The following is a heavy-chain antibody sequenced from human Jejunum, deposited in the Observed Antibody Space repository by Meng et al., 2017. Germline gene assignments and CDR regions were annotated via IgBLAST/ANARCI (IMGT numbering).Heavy chain of an antibody. J-gene: IGHJ2*01. CDR3: ARADYVRYFDL. CDR1: GGSIESNNW. D-gene: IGHD3-10*02. Sequence: QGKRPDSGPGLVKPSETLSLTWAVSGGSIESNNWWTWIRQPLGQGLEWIGEVYHSGSTHYNPSLQSRVTISIDNSKNRFSLSLNSVTAADTAIYYCARADYVRYFDLWGRGTLVTVSS. CDR2: VYHSGST. V-gene: IGHV4-4*02.